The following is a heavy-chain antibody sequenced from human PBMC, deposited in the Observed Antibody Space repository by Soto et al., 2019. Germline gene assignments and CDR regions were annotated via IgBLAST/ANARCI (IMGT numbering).Heavy chain of an antibody. Sequence: QMQLVESGGGVVQPGWSLRLSCAASGFTFSSYAMHWVRQAPGKGLEWVAVISYDGSNKIYAESVKGRFTISRDNSKNTLYLQMNSLRAEDTAVYYCARRRLVGATSWAGLQYWGQGTLVTVSS. J-gene: IGHJ4*02. CDR3: ARRRLVGATSWAGLQY. CDR1: GFTFSSYA. V-gene: IGHV3-30-3*01. D-gene: IGHD1-26*01. CDR2: ISYDGSNK.